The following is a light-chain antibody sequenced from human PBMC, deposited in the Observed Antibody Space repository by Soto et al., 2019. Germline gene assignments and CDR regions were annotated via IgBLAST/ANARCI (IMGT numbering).Light chain of an antibody. Sequence: SYVLTQPPSVSVAPGQTARITCGGNNIGSKSVHWYQQKPGQAPVLVVDDDSDRPSGIPERFSGSNSGNTATLTISRVEAXXXXXXXCXVWDSSSEHVFGTGTKLTVL. CDR1: NIGSKS. CDR3: XVWDSSSEHV. V-gene: IGLV3-21*02. J-gene: IGLJ1*01. CDR2: DDS.